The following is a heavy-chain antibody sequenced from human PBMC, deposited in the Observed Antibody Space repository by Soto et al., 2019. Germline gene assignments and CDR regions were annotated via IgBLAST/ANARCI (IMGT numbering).Heavy chain of an antibody. CDR3: SNSPDYYDSSGYSAPLDY. CDR2: IKRDGTYT. D-gene: IGHD3-22*01. CDR1: GFTFSSYW. V-gene: IGHV3-74*01. Sequence: EVQLVESGGGLVQPGGSLRLSCAASGFTFSSYWMHWVRQAPGKGLVWVSRIKRDGTYTSYADSVKGRFTISRDNAKNTLYLQMNSLRAEDTAVYYCSNSPDYYDSSGYSAPLDYWGQGTLDTVSS. J-gene: IGHJ4*02.